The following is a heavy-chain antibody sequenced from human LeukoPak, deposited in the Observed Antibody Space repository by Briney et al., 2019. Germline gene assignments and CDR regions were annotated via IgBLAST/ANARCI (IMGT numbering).Heavy chain of an antibody. CDR3: ARVYYDTSGPTFDY. CDR2: IYYSGST. Sequence: SETLSLTCTVSGGSISSSTYYWVWIRQPPGKGLEWIASIYYSGSTYYNPSLKSRVTISVDTSKNHFSLKLRSVTAADTAVYFCARVYYDTSGPTFDYWGRGTLVTVSS. V-gene: IGHV4-39*02. D-gene: IGHD3-22*01. J-gene: IGHJ4*02. CDR1: GGSISSSTYY.